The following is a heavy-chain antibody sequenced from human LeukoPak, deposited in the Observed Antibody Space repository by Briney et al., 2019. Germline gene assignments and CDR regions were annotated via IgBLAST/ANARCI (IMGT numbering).Heavy chain of an antibody. CDR1: GDSITSYY. J-gene: IGHJ5*02. D-gene: IGHD5-24*01. Sequence: SETLSLTCSVSGDSITSYYWSWIRQPPGKGLEWIGYIHYSGNTNYNPSLKSQVTISVDTSKNQFSLKLSSVTAADTAVYYCARVEVDGIDPWGQGTLVTVSS. CDR3: ARVEVDGIDP. CDR2: IHYSGNT. V-gene: IGHV4-59*01.